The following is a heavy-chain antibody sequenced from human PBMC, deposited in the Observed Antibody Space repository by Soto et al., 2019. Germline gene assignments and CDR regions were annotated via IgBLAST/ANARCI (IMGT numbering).Heavy chain of an antibody. Sequence: QVQLVESGGGVVQPGRSLRLSCAASGFTFSSYGMHWVRQAPGKGLGWVAVISYDGSDKYYVDSVTGRFNISRDNSKNTLYLQMNSLRAEDTAVYYCAKAHRSYGSGSYYGYYGMDVWGQGTTVTVSS. J-gene: IGHJ6*02. CDR2: ISYDGSDK. D-gene: IGHD3-10*01. V-gene: IGHV3-30*18. CDR3: AKAHRSYGSGSYYGYYGMDV. CDR1: GFTFSSYG.